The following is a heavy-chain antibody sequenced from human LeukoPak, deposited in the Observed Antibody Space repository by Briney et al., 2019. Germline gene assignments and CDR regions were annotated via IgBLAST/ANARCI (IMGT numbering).Heavy chain of an antibody. CDR3: ATERGGNYGYFYYGMDV. CDR1: GYSLTELS. D-gene: IGHD1-26*01. J-gene: IGHJ6*01. Sequence: ASVKVSCKVSGYSLTELSMHWVRQAPGKGLEWMGTFDPEDGETTYAQKFQGRVTMTEDTSTDTAYMELSSLGSEDTAVYYCATERGGNYGYFYYGMDVWGQGTTVTVSS. CDR2: FDPEDGET. V-gene: IGHV1-24*01.